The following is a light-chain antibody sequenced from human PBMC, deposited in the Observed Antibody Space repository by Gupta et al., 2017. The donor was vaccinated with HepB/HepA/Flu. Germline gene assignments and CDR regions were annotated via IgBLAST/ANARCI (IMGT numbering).Light chain of an antibody. V-gene: IGKV3-11*01. CDR2: DAS. CDR1: QSVSSY. Sequence: EIVLTQFPATLSLSPGERATLSCRASQSVSSYLAWYQQKPGQAPRLLIYDASKRATGIPARFSGSGSGTDFTLTISSLAPEDFAVYYCQQRTNWPPSLTFGGGTKVEIK. CDR3: QQRTNWPPSLT. J-gene: IGKJ4*01.